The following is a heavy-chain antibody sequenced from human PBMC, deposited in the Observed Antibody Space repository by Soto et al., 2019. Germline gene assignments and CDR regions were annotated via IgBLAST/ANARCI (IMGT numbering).Heavy chain of an antibody. CDR2: IYYSGST. V-gene: IGHV4-30-4*01. Sequence: PSETLSLTCTVSGGSISSGDYYWSWIRQPPGKGLEWIGYIYYSGSTYYNPSLKSRVTISVDTSKNQFSLELSSVTAADTAVYYCARDGGNQQRITIFGVVPKYGMDVWGQGTTVTVSS. CDR3: ARDGGNQQRITIFGVVPKYGMDV. D-gene: IGHD3-3*01. J-gene: IGHJ6*02. CDR1: GGSISSGDYY.